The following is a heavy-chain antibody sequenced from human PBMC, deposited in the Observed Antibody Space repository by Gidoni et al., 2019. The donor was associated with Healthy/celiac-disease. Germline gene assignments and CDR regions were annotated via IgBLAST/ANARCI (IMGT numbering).Heavy chain of an antibody. Sequence: QVQLQESGPGLVQPSATLSLTCTVSGGSLNTYYWTWIRQPPGKGLEWSGSVHHSGSTNHNPSLRSRVTIAVDTSKKQFSLKLSSVTAADTAMYYCARVATSNWNYLDYYHGMDVWGQGTTVTVSS. CDR3: ARVATSNWNYLDYYHGMDV. J-gene: IGHJ6*02. D-gene: IGHD1-7*01. CDR1: GGSLNTYY. V-gene: IGHV4-59*01. CDR2: VHHSGST.